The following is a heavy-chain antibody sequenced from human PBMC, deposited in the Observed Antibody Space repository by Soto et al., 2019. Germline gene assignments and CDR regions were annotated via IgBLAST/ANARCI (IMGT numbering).Heavy chain of an antibody. CDR1: GESISSGGYY. CDR2: IYDSESA. J-gene: IGHJ4*02. CDR3: ARASSSSSAADY. V-gene: IGHV4-31*03. Sequence: QVQLQESGPGLVKPSQTLSLTCSVSGESISSGGYYWSWIRHHPGKGLEWIGYIYDSESAYYNPSLKSRVTISMDPSKNHFAMRLSSVTAAATAVYYCARASSSSSAADYWGQGTRATVSS. D-gene: IGHD6-6*01.